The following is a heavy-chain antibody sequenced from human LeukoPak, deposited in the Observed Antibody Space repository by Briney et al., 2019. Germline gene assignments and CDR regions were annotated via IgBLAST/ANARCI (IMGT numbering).Heavy chain of an antibody. CDR1: GYTFTGYY. J-gene: IGHJ5*02. D-gene: IGHD5-18*01. CDR2: INPNSGGT. V-gene: IGHV1-2*02. Sequence: ASVKVSCKASGYTFTGYYMRWVRQAAGQGLEWMGWINPNSGGTNYAQKFQGRVTMTRDTSISTAYMELSRLRSDDTAVYYCAREYGFKLWPYKWFDPWGQGTLVTVSS. CDR3: AREYGFKLWPYKWFDP.